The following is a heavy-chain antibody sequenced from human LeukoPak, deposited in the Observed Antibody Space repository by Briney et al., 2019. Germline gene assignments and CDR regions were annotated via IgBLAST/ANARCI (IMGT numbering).Heavy chain of an antibody. D-gene: IGHD5-18*01. J-gene: IGHJ6*03. CDR2: IKQDGSEK. Sequence: PGGSLRLSCAASGFTFSSYGMSWVRQAPGKGLEWVANIKQDGSEKYYVDSVKGRFTISRDNAKNSLYLQMNSLRAEDTAVYYCARTQWTAMGSYYYYYFMDVWGKGTTVTVSS. CDR3: ARTQWTAMGSYYYYYFMDV. CDR1: GFTFSSYG. V-gene: IGHV3-7*01.